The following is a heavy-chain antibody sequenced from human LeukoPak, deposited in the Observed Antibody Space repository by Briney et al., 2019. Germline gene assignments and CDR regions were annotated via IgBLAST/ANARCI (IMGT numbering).Heavy chain of an antibody. CDR2: IYHSGRT. CDR1: GYSISSGYY. CDR3: ARLHLPATRFDY. D-gene: IGHD5-24*01. Sequence: SETLSLTCTVSGYSISSGYYWGWIRQPPGKGLEWIGSIYHSGRTFYNPSLKSRVTISVDTSKNQFSLKLTSVTAADTAVYYCARLHLPATRFDYWGQGTLVTVSS. V-gene: IGHV4-38-2*02. J-gene: IGHJ4*02.